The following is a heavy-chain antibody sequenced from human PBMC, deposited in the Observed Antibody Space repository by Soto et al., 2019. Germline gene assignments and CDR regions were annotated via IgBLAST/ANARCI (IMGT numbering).Heavy chain of an antibody. Sequence: QLQLQESGPGLVKPSETLSLTCTVSGGSISSSSYYWGWIRQPPGKGLEWIGTNYYSGSTYYNPSLKSRVAISVDTSKNQFSLKLSSVTAADTAVYYCARQGSGSYNAFDIWGQGTVVTVSS. CDR2: NYYSGST. J-gene: IGHJ3*02. V-gene: IGHV4-39*01. D-gene: IGHD1-26*01. CDR1: GGSISSSSYY. CDR3: ARQGSGSYNAFDI.